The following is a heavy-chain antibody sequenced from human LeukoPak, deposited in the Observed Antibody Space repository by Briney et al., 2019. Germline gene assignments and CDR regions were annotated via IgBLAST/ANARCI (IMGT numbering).Heavy chain of an antibody. CDR1: GFTFSSYS. J-gene: IGHJ4*02. CDR2: ISSSDTYI. CDR3: AKLRGPSGYSSSWGDFGDY. V-gene: IGHV3-21*01. D-gene: IGHD6-13*01. Sequence: GGSLRLSCVASGFTFSSYSMNWVRQAPGKGLEWVSSISSSDTYIYYGDSAKGRFTISRDNAKNSLYLQMNSLRAEDTAVYYCAKLRGPSGYSSSWGDFGDYWGQGTLVTVSS.